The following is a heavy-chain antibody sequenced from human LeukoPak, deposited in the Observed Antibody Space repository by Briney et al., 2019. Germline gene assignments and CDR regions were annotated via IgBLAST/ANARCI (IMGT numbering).Heavy chain of an antibody. J-gene: IGHJ3*02. Sequence: SETLSLTCTVSGVSMTNYYWSWIRQSPGKGLEWIVYSHKDGETKYNPSLKSRITISIDTTKNEFSLRLSSVTAADTDVYYCARQPGGTAAFDIWGQGTTVTVSA. CDR2: SHKDGET. V-gene: IGHV4-59*08. CDR3: ARQPGGTAAFDI. D-gene: IGHD1-14*01. CDR1: GVSMTNYY.